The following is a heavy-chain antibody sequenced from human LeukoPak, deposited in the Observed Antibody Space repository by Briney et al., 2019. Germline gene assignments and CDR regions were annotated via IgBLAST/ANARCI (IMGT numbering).Heavy chain of an antibody. CDR3: ATHRDFSSIAAFDY. D-gene: IGHD6-6*01. CDR1: GFTFNNYA. J-gene: IGHJ4*02. Sequence: PGRSLRLSCAASGFTFNNYAMHWVRQAPGKGLEWVSGISWNSVTTGYADSVKGRFTISRDNAKNSLYLQMNSLTAEDTAVYYCATHRDFSSIAAFDYWGQGTLVTVSS. V-gene: IGHV3-9*01. CDR2: ISWNSVTT.